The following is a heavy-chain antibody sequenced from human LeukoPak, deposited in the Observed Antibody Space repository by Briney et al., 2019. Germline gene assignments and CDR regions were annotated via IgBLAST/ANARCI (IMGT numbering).Heavy chain of an antibody. Sequence: GGSLRLSCAASGFTFSSYSTNWVRQAPGKGLEWVSYISSSSSTIYYADSVKGRFTISRDNAKNSLYLQMNSLRAEDTAVYYCARAGPEYCSGGSCYSGRGYYFDYWGQGTLVTVSS. CDR3: ARAGPEYCSGGSCYSGRGYYFDY. CDR2: ISSSSSTI. V-gene: IGHV3-48*01. CDR1: GFTFSSYS. D-gene: IGHD2-15*01. J-gene: IGHJ4*02.